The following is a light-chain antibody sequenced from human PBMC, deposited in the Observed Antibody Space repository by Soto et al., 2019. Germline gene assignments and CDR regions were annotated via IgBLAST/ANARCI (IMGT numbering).Light chain of an antibody. V-gene: IGKV3-20*01. CDR3: QQYASSVT. CDR2: GAS. CDR1: QSVSSSF. J-gene: IGKJ1*01. Sequence: EIVLTQSPGSLSLSPGERATLSCRASQSVSSSFFAWYQQKPGQAPRLLIYGASSRATGIPDRFSGSGSGTDFTLTISRLEPDDLAVYYCQQYASSVTFGQGTKVEIK.